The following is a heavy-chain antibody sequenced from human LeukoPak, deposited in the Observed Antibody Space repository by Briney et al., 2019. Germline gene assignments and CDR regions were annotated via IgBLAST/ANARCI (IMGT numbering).Heavy chain of an antibody. D-gene: IGHD4-11*01. J-gene: IGHJ3*02. CDR3: VKDWGVLPDYSADGFDI. CDR1: GFTFSSYG. Sequence: GGSLRLSCAASGFTFSSYGMHWVRQAPGKGLEWVAFIRHVGSNEYYADSVRGRFAISRDNSQNTLHLQMNILRVEDTAVYYCVKDWGVLPDYSADGFDIWGPGTVVTVSS. CDR2: IRHVGSNE. V-gene: IGHV3-30*02.